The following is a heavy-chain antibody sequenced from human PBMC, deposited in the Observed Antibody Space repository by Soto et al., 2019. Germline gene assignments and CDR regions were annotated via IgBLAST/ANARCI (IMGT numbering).Heavy chain of an antibody. J-gene: IGHJ4*02. Sequence: EVQLVESGGGLVQPGGSLRLSCAASGFSFSNSWMSWVRQAPGKGLEWVANLNQDGSNRYDEDSVRGRFTISRDNTRNSLYLQMNSLRAEDKAVYYCARDPEFGANDYWGQGTLVTVSS. CDR3: ARDPEFGANDY. D-gene: IGHD3-10*01. CDR2: LNQDGSNR. CDR1: GFSFSNSW. V-gene: IGHV3-7*01.